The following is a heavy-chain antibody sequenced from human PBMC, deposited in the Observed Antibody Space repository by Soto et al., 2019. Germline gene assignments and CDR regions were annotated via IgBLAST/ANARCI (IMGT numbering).Heavy chain of an antibody. J-gene: IGHJ4*02. CDR1: GGSSSGSSYY. CDR2: IHYSGST. CDR3: ARHYCSSSSCYADFDY. Sequence: SETLSLTCSVSGGSSSGSSYYWGWIRQPPGKGLEWIGSIHYSGSTYYNPSLKSRVTISADTSKNQFSLKLSSVSDADTAVFYCARHYCSSSSCYADFDYWGRGTLVTVSS. V-gene: IGHV4-39*01. D-gene: IGHD2-2*01.